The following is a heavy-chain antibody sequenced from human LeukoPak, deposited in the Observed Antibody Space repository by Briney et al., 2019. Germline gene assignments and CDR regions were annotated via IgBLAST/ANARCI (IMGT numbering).Heavy chain of an antibody. D-gene: IGHD3-10*01. Sequence: SETLSLTCTVSGGSISSGSYYWSWIRQPAGKGLEWIGRIYFSGSSNYNPSLKSRVTMSVDTSNNQLSLKLTSVSAADTAVYYCAREGGDSGSFLPFDYWGQGTLVTVSS. CDR1: GGSISSGSYY. V-gene: IGHV4-61*02. J-gene: IGHJ4*02. CDR2: IYFSGSS. CDR3: AREGGDSGSFLPFDY.